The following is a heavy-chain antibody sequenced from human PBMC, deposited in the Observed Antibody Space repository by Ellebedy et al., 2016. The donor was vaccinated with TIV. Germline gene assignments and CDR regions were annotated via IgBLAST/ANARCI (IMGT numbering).Heavy chain of an antibody. D-gene: IGHD1-14*01. V-gene: IGHV3-23*01. CDR2: ISGTGVST. CDR1: GLTLSTSA. Sequence: GESLKISCAASGLTLSTSAMNWVRQAPGKGLEWVSAISGTGVSTYYADSVKGRLTISRDNSKNTVYLQMNSLRAEDTAIYYCAKGYKKWPYYGMDVWGQGTTVTVSS. J-gene: IGHJ6*02. CDR3: AKGYKKWPYYGMDV.